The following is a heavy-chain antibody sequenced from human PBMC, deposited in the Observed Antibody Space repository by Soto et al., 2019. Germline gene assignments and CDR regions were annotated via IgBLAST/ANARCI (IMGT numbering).Heavy chain of an antibody. CDR3: ARTNSSGFYFDY. D-gene: IGHD6-19*01. Sequence: HPGGSLRLSCAASGFTFSSYGMHWVRQAPGKGLEWVAVIWYDGSNKYYADSVKGRFTISRDNSKNTLYLQMNSLRAEDTAVYYCARTNSSGFYFDYWGQGTLVTVSS. CDR1: GFTFSSYG. CDR2: IWYDGSNK. J-gene: IGHJ4*02. V-gene: IGHV3-33*01.